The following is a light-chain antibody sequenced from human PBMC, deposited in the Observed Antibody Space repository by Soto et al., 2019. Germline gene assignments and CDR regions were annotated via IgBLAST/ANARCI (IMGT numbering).Light chain of an antibody. J-gene: IGKJ4*01. CDR3: QQYYNWPPIT. Sequence: EIVMTQSPATLSVSPGERATLSCRASQSVSINLAWYQQKPGQAPRLLIYGASTRATSIPARFSGSGSGTEFTLTISSLQSEDFAVYYCQQYYNWPPITFGGGTKVEIK. CDR1: QSVSIN. V-gene: IGKV3-15*01. CDR2: GAS.